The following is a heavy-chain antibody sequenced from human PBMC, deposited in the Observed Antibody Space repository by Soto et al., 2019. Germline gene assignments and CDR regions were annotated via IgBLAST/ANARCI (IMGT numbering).Heavy chain of an antibody. Sequence: PGGSLRLSCAASGFTFTNYAMGWVRQAPGKGLEWVSVVSSGGSTYYADSVTGRFTVSRGNSKNTLSLQMNSLRAEDTAVYYCAKRRGAGGHFDYWGQGALVTGSS. CDR1: GFTFTNYA. CDR2: VSSGGST. V-gene: IGHV3-23*01. J-gene: IGHJ4*02. CDR3: AKRRGAGGHFDY. D-gene: IGHD2-15*01.